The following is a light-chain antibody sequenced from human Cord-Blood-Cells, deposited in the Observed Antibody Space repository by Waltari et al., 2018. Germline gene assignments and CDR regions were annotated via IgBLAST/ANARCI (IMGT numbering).Light chain of an antibody. CDR3: CSYAGSYTLV. V-gene: IGLV2-11*01. J-gene: IGLJ3*02. Sequence: QSALTQPRPVSGSPGPSVTIPCTGTSSDVGGFNYVSWYQQHPGKAPQLMSYDVSKRPSGVPDRFSGSKSGNTAALTISGLQAEDEADYYCCSYAGSYTLVFGGGTKLTVL. CDR1: SSDVGGFNY. CDR2: DVS.